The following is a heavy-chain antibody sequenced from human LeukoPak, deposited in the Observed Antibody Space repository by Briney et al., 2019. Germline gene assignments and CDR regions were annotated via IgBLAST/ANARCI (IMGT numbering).Heavy chain of an antibody. CDR2: ISGRGGVT. CDR1: GFTFSSSE. J-gene: IGHJ4*02. CDR3: AKDTVAAVAVPY. V-gene: IGHV3-23*01. Sequence: GGSLRLSCAASGFTFSSSEMNWVRQGPGKGLEWVSAISGRGGVTYYADSVKGRFTISRDNSKNTLYLQMNSLRAEDTAVYYCAKDTVAAVAVPYWGQGTLVTVSS. D-gene: IGHD6-19*01.